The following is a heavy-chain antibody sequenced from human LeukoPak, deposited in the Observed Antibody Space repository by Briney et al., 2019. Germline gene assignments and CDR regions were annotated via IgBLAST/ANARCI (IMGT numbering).Heavy chain of an antibody. Sequence: SETLSLTCTVSGGSIRSSYYYWGWIRQPPGKGLEWIGSIYDSGSTYYNPSLKSRVTISVDKSKNQFSLKLSSVTAADTAVYYCARDAPAGWYFDLWGRGTLVTVSS. CDR2: IYDSGST. J-gene: IGHJ2*01. V-gene: IGHV4-39*07. CDR1: GGSIRSSYYY. CDR3: ARDAPAGWYFDL.